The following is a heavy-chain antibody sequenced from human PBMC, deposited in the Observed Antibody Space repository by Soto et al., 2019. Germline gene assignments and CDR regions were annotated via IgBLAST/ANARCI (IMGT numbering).Heavy chain of an antibody. V-gene: IGHV1-69*13. CDR2: IIAIFGTA. D-gene: IGHD2-2*01. J-gene: IGHJ3*02. CDR1: GGHFSNYA. Sequence: GAPGEVSCKGSGGHFSNYAIRWVRQAPGPGPERMGGIIAIFGTANYAQKFQGRVTITADESTSTAYMELSSLRSEDTAVYYCATLYCSSTSCSRKGAFDIWGQGTMVTVSS. CDR3: ATLYCSSTSCSRKGAFDI.